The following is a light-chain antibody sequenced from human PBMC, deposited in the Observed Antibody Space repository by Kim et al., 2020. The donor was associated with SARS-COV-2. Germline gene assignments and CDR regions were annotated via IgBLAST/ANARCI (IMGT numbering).Light chain of an antibody. Sequence: ASVELTCTLGGGLINYAIAWLQQQPGKGPRYLMGVYSDGRHTKGDGIPDRFSGSSSGSEYSLTISSLQSEDEADYYCQTWGSGIGVFGGGTQLTVL. CDR2: VYSDGRH. CDR1: GGLINYA. CDR3: QTWGSGIGV. V-gene: IGLV4-69*01. J-gene: IGLJ2*01.